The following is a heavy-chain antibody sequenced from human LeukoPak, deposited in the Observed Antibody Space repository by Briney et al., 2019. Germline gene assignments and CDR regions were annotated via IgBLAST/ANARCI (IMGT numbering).Heavy chain of an antibody. V-gene: IGHV3-7*01. CDR2: INQDGNEK. J-gene: IGHJ6*04. CDR1: GFIFRNYW. Sequence: QAGGSLRLSCEVSGFIFRNYWMDWVRQAPGRGLEWVANINQDGNEKYFVDSVKGRFTISRDNAKNSLYLQMNSLRVEDTAVYYCSRALEVWGKGTTVTVSS. CDR3: SRALEV.